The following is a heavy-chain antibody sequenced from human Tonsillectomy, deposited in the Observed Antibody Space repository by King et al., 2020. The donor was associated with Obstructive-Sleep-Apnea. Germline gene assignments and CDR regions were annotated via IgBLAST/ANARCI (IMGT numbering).Heavy chain of an antibody. CDR3: VRRRPNGRGHWFDP. V-gene: IGHV4-59*01. J-gene: IGHJ5*02. Sequence: VQLQESGPGLLKPLETLSLICNVSGGSISDSYWSWIRQTQARGLEWIAYVYHTGNTHYNPPLRSRTTISVDTSKNQFSLKLNSVTTSDTAVYYCVRRRPNGRGHWFDPWGQGTLVTVSS. CDR1: GGSISDSY. CDR2: VYHTGNT. D-gene: IGHD2-8*01.